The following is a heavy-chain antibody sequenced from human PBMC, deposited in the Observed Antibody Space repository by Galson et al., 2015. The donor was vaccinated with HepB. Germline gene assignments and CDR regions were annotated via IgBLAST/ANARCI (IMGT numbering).Heavy chain of an antibody. CDR2: ISSSSSYI. Sequence: SLRLSCAASGFTFSSYSMNWVRQAPGKGLEWVSSISSSSSYIYYADSVKGRFTISRDNAKNSLYLQMNSLRAEDTAVYYCARDRGVLRFLEWLFDYWGQGTLVTVSS. CDR3: ARDRGVLRFLEWLFDY. CDR1: GFTFSSYS. J-gene: IGHJ4*02. V-gene: IGHV3-21*01. D-gene: IGHD3-3*01.